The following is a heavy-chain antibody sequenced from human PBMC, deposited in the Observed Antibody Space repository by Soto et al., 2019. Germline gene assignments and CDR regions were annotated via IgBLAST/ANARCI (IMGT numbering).Heavy chain of an antibody. V-gene: IGHV4-30-4*01. Sequence: QVQLQESGPGLVKPSQTLSLTCTVSGGSISSGDNYWSWIRQPPGKGLEWIGYIYDSGSTYYNPSLESRVIISRDTSKNHFSLNLSSVTAADTAVYYCARDYGGNSVAFDIWGQGPMVTVSS. CDR3: ARDYGGNSVAFDI. J-gene: IGHJ3*02. CDR2: IYDSGST. CDR1: GGSISSGDNY. D-gene: IGHD4-17*01.